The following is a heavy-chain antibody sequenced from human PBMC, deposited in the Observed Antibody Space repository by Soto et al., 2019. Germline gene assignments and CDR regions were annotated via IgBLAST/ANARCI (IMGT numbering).Heavy chain of an antibody. D-gene: IGHD4-17*01. V-gene: IGHV4-59*01. J-gene: IGHJ2*01. Sequence: QVQLQESGPGLVKPSETLSLTCTVSGGSISSYYWSWIRQPPGKGLEWIGYIYYSGSTNYNPSLKSRVTISVDTSKNQFSLKLSSVTAADTAVYYCARVEANDYGDSKPKLLYLWGRGTLVTVSS. CDR3: ARVEANDYGDSKPKLLYL. CDR2: IYYSGST. CDR1: GGSISSYY.